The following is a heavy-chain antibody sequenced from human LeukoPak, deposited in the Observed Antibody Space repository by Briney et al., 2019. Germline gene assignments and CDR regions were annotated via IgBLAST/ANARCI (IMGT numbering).Heavy chain of an antibody. CDR3: ARLRVAVIDY. CDR2: IYYSGST. V-gene: IGHV4-39*01. Sequence: PSETLSLTCTVSGGSISSSSYYWGWIRQLPGKGLEWIGRIYYSGSTYYNPSLKSRVTISVDTSKNQFSLKLSSVTAADTAVYYCARLRVAVIDYWGQGTLVTVSS. D-gene: IGHD6-19*01. CDR1: GGSISSSSYY. J-gene: IGHJ4*02.